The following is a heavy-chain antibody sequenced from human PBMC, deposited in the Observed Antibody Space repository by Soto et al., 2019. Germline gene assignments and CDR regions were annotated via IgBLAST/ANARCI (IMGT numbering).Heavy chain of an antibody. D-gene: IGHD3-10*01. CDR2: IYHSGSM. J-gene: IGHJ4*02. Sequence: PSETLSLTCAVSGGSISSGGYSWSWIRQPPGKGLEWIGYIYHSGSMYYNPSLKSRVTISVDRSKNQFSLKLSSVTAADTAVYYCARVGGFGATTIDYWGQGTLVTVSS. CDR1: GGSISSGGYS. V-gene: IGHV4-30-2*01. CDR3: ARVGGFGATTIDY.